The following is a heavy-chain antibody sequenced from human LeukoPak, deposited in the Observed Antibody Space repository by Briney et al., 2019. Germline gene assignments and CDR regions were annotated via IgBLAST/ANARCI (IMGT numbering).Heavy chain of an antibody. Sequence: ASVKVSCKASGYTFTGYYMHWVRQAPGQGLEWMGWINPNSGGTNYAQKFQGRVTITADKSTSTAYMELSSLRSEDTAVYYCARGPLVTVTTKGDFDYWGQGTLVTVSS. CDR3: ARGPLVTVTTKGDFDY. CDR1: GYTFTGYY. D-gene: IGHD4-17*01. CDR2: INPNSGGT. J-gene: IGHJ4*02. V-gene: IGHV1-2*02.